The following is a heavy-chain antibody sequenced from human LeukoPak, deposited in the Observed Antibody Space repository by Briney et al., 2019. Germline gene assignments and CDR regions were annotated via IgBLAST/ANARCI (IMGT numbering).Heavy chain of an antibody. CDR2: IRSKAYGGTT. Sequence: GGSLRLSCAASGFTFSSYAMSWVRQAPGKGLEWVGFIRSKAYGGTTKYAASVKGRFTISRDDSKSIAYLQMNSLKTEDTAVYYCTRDGYYYDSSGYFDYWGQGTLVTVSS. CDR1: GFTFSSYA. V-gene: IGHV3-49*04. D-gene: IGHD3-22*01. J-gene: IGHJ4*02. CDR3: TRDGYYYDSSGYFDY.